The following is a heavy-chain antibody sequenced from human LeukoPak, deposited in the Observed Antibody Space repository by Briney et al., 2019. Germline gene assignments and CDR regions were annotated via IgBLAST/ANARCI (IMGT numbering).Heavy chain of an antibody. CDR1: GGSISSSSYY. D-gene: IGHD6-6*01. J-gene: IGHJ4*02. CDR3: ARGVARSSKFHFSYYFDY. Sequence: SQTLSLTCTVSGGSISSSSYYWGWIRQPRGKGLEWIGSIYHSGSTYYNPSLRSRVTISVDTSKNQFSLNLSSVTAADTAVYYCARGVARSSKFHFSYYFDYWGQGTLVTVSS. CDR2: IYHSGST. V-gene: IGHV4-39*07.